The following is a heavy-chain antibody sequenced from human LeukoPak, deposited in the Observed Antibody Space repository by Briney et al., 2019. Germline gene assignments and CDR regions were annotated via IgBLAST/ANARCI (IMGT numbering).Heavy chain of an antibody. CDR2: ISGSGAST. CDR3: AKDLNRVTIFGVVTSTQYYFDY. V-gene: IGHV3-23*01. J-gene: IGHJ4*02. CDR1: GFTFSSDA. D-gene: IGHD3-3*01. Sequence: PGGSLRLSCVASGFTFSSDALSWVRQPPGKGLEWVSVISGSGASTYYADSVKGRFTISRDNSKNTLYLQMNSLRAEDTAVYYCAKDLNRVTIFGVVTSTQYYFDYWGQGTLVTVSS.